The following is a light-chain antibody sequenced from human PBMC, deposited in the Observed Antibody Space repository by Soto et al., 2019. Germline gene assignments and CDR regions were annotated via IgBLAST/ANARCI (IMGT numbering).Light chain of an antibody. CDR3: QQYNNWRRT. CDR1: QSVSSN. J-gene: IGKJ1*01. CDR2: GAS. Sequence: EIVMTQSPATLSVSPGERATLSCRASQSVSSNLAWYQQKPGQAPRLLIYGASTRATGIPARFSGSGSGTEFTLTISSLQSEEFAVYYCQQYNNWRRTFGQGTKLEIK. V-gene: IGKV3-15*01.